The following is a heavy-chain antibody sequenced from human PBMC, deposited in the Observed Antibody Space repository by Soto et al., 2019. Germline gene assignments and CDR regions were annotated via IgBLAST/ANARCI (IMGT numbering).Heavy chain of an antibody. CDR1: GFTFSSYG. D-gene: IGHD3-10*01. V-gene: IGHV3-33*01. CDR3: ASLYYYGSGSYYQDYYYGMDV. CDR2: IWYDGSNK. Sequence: QVQLVESGGGVVQPGRSLRLSCAASGFTFSSYGMHWVRQAPGKGLEWVAVIWYDGSNKYYADSVKGRFTISRDNSKNXLXLXTNSLRAEDTAVYYCASLYYYGSGSYYQDYYYGMDVWGQGTTVTVSS. J-gene: IGHJ6*02.